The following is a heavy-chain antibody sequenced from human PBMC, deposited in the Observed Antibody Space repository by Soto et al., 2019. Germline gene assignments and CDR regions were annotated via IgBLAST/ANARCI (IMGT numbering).Heavy chain of an antibody. V-gene: IGHV3-23*01. Sequence: VQLLESGGDLVQPGGSLRLSCVASGFILNNYAMSWVRQAPGKGLEWVSTIGGTDGDNDCVPWYEDSVKGRFTISRDSSANTLFLHMDNLRAEDSALYYCVKRGRNWGAFDFWGQGTTVVVSS. D-gene: IGHD7-27*01. CDR1: GFILNNYA. J-gene: IGHJ3*01. CDR3: VKRGRNWGAFDF. CDR2: IGGTDGDNDCVP.